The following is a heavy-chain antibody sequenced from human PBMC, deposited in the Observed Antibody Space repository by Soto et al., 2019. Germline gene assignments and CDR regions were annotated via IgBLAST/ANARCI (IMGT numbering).Heavy chain of an antibody. J-gene: IGHJ4*02. D-gene: IGHD3-9*01. V-gene: IGHV3-15*01. CDR3: RSYFDWVRGY. CDR1: GFTFSNTW. CDR2: IKSKIDGGTT. Sequence: EVQLVESGGGLVKPGGSLTLSCAASGFTFSNTWMSWVRQSPGKGLEWVGRIKSKIDGGTTDYAAPLEGRFTISRDDSENILYFQINSLKTDDTAIYYCRSYFDWVRGYWGQGTLVTVSS.